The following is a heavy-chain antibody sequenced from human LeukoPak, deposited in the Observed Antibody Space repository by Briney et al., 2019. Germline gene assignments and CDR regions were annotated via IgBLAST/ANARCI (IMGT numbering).Heavy chain of an antibody. Sequence: SETLSLTCTVSGGSISSSSYYWGWIRQPPGKGLEWIGSIYYSGSTYYSPSLNSRVTISVDTSKNQFSLKLTSVTAADTAVYYCAITPTSCGGDCGRVFDYWGQGTLVTVSS. J-gene: IGHJ4*02. CDR2: IYYSGST. V-gene: IGHV4-39*01. CDR1: GGSISSSSYY. D-gene: IGHD2-21*02. CDR3: AITPTSCGGDCGRVFDY.